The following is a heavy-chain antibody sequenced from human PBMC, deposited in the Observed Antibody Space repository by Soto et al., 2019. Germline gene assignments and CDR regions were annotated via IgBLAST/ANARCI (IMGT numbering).Heavy chain of an antibody. CDR1: GFTFSSYG. J-gene: IGHJ6*02. Sequence: QVQLVESGGGVVQPGRSLRLSCAASGFTFSSYGMHWVRQAPGKGLEWVAVISYDGSNKYYADSVKGRFTISRDNSKNTLYLQMNSLRAEDTAVYYCAKAPLGNLYYYYGMDVWGQGTTVTVSS. V-gene: IGHV3-30*18. CDR3: AKAPLGNLYYYYGMDV. CDR2: ISYDGSNK.